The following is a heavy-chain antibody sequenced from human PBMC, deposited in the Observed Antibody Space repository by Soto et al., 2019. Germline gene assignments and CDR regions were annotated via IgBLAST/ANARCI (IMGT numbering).Heavy chain of an antibody. CDR3: VKHLEGYFDIVIGYPATFCY. Sequence: SGSVRLACAASGFTFSSYAMSWVRQAPGKGLEWVSAISGSVGSTYYADSVKGRFTISRDNSKNTMYLQMNSVRAEDTAVYYCVKHLEGYFDIVIGYPATFCYSGQRDFVTGSS. J-gene: IGHJ4*02. D-gene: IGHD3-9*01. V-gene: IGHV3-23*01. CDR1: GFTFSSYA. CDR2: ISGSVGST.